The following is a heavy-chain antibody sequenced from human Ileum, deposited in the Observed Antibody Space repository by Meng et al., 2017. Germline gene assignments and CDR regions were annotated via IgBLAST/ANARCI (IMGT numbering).Heavy chain of an antibody. J-gene: IGHJ5*01. D-gene: IGHD6-19*01. CDR3: ARRSGAYDS. CDR2: IYYSGST. Sequence: QLQLHESGSGLVKPSQTLSLTCSVSGGSITSGGYSWSWIRQSPGKGLEWIGYIYYSGSTYYSPSLKSRVTISLDRSKSQFSLQLNSVTAADTAVYYCARRSGAYDSWGQGTLVTVSS. CDR1: GGSITSGGYS. V-gene: IGHV4-30-2*06.